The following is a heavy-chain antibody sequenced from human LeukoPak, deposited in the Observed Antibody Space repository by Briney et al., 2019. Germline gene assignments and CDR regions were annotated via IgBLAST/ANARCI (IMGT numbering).Heavy chain of an antibody. J-gene: IGHJ4*02. D-gene: IGHD3-3*01. CDR2: IRYDGSNK. CDR3: AKVSQGRTTIFVLDY. Sequence: PGGSLRLSCAASGFTFSSYGMHWVRQAPGKGLEWVAFIRYDGSNKYYADSVKGRFTISRDNSKNTLYLQMNSLRAEDTAVYYCAKVSQGRTTIFVLDYWGQGTLVTVSS. V-gene: IGHV3-30*02. CDR1: GFTFSSYG.